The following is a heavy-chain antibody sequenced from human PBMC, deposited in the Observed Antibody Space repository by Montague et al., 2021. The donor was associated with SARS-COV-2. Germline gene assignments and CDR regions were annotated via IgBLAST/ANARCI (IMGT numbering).Heavy chain of an antibody. CDR3: ARATSVRGAVSWFDP. CDR1: GGSISSHF. V-gene: IGHV4-59*11. CDR2: INSNGGT. D-gene: IGHD3-10*01. Sequence: SETLSLTCTVSGGSISSHFWSFIRQPPGKGLEWIGYINSNGGTNDNPSLRSRPTMSVDTSKNQFSLQLGSMTPADTAVYFCARATSVRGAVSWFDPWGQGILVTVSS. J-gene: IGHJ5*02.